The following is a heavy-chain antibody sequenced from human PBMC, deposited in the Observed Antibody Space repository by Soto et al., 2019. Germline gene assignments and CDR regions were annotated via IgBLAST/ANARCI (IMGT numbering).Heavy chain of an antibody. CDR2: INHSGST. J-gene: IGHJ4*02. V-gene: IGHV4-34*01. CDR1: GGSFSGYY. D-gene: IGHD2-2*01. Sequence: PSETLSLTCAVYGGSFSGYYWSWIRQPPGKGLEWIGEINHSGSTNYNPSLKSRVTISVDTSKNQFSLKLSSVTAADTAVYYCARGGIVVVPAAIPHYHFVYWGQGTLVTVSS. CDR3: ARGGIVVVPAAIPHYHFVY.